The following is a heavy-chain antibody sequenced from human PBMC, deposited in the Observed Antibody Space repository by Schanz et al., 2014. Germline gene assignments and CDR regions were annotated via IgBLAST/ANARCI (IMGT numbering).Heavy chain of an antibody. Sequence: VQLVESGGGLVQPGGSLRFSCAASGFTFSSYAMSWVRQAPGKGLEWVAFIRYNGINEYYADSVKGRFTISRDNSKNTLYLQMNSLRAEDTAVYYCPTETLDYWGQGTLVTVSS. J-gene: IGHJ4*02. CDR1: GFTFSSYA. CDR3: PTETLDY. V-gene: IGHV3-30*02. CDR2: IRYNGINE.